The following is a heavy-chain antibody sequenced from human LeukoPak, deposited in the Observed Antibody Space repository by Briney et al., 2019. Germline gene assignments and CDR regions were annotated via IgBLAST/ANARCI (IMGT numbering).Heavy chain of an antibody. D-gene: IGHD3-10*01. CDR3: ARLSEGPARMVRGLYYYYGIDV. CDR2: IYYSGST. J-gene: IGHJ6*02. V-gene: IGHV4-59*08. Sequence: PSETLSLTCTVSGGSISSYYWSWIRQPPGKGLEWIGYIYYSGSTNYNPSLKSRVTISVDTSKNQFSLKLSSVTAADTAVYYCARLSEGPARMVRGLYYYYGIDVWGQGTTVTVSS. CDR1: GGSISSYY.